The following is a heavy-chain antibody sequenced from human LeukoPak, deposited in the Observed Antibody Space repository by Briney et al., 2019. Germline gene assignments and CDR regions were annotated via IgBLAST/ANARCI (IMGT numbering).Heavy chain of an antibody. D-gene: IGHD5-18*01. CDR3: AKDRYSYAFEYSDS. J-gene: IGHJ4*02. Sequence: QTGGSLRLSCAASGFTFSNYVMSWVRQAPGKGLDWVAVISNDGSKKYYADSVKGRFTISRDNSKNTLSLQVSSLRTEDTAVYYCAKDRYSYAFEYSDSWGQGTLVTVSS. CDR2: ISNDGSKK. CDR1: GFTFSNYV. V-gene: IGHV3-30*18.